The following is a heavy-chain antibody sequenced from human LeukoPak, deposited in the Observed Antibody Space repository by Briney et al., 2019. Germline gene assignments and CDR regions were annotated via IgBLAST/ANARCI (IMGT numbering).Heavy chain of an antibody. CDR3: ARDLMGIAYRGAFYY. CDR1: GFTFSSYG. J-gene: IGHJ4*02. D-gene: IGHD6-13*01. Sequence: GGSLRLSCAASGFTFSSYGMSWVRQAPGKGLEWVAAISGSGGSTYYADSVKGRFTISRDNSKNTLYLQMNSLRAEDTAVYYCARDLMGIAYRGAFYYWGQGTLVTVSS. CDR2: ISGSGGST. V-gene: IGHV3-23*01.